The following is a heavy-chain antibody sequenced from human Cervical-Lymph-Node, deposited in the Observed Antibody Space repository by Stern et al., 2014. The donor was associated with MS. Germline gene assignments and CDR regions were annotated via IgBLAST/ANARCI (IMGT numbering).Heavy chain of an antibody. J-gene: IGHJ4*02. Sequence: EVQLVESGGDLVQPGRSLGLSCVASGFTLDGYDMHWVRQAPGKGLEWVTSISWNSGGIVYADSVKGRFTISRDNARNSLYLQMNSLRAEDAAFYYCAKDTPFGNWGQGTLVTVSS. CDR3: AKDTPFGN. CDR1: GFTLDGYD. V-gene: IGHV3-9*01. CDR2: ISWNSGGI.